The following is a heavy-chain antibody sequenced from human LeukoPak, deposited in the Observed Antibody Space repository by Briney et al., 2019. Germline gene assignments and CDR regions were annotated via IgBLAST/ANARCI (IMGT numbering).Heavy chain of an antibody. CDR1: GFTFSSYW. J-gene: IGHJ3*02. CDR3: ARECGGDCPNAFDI. V-gene: IGHV3-7*01. D-gene: IGHD2-21*02. CDR2: IKQDGSEK. Sequence: GGSLRLSCEASGFTFSSYWMSWVRQAPGKGLEWVANIKQDGSEKYYVDSVKGRFTISRDNAKNSLYLQMNSLRAEDTAVYYCARECGGDCPNAFDIWGQGTMVTVSS.